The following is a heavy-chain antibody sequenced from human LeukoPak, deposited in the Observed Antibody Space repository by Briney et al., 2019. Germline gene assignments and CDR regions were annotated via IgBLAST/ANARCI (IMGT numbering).Heavy chain of an antibody. CDR3: ARGPSIVGATSDYYFDY. Sequence: PSETLSLTCTVSGYSISSGYYWGWIRQPPGKGLEWIGSIYHSGSTYYNPSLKSRVTISVDTSKNQFSLKLSSVTAAVTAVYYCARGPSIVGATSDYYFDYWGQGTLVTVSS. V-gene: IGHV4-38-2*02. CDR1: GYSISSGYY. J-gene: IGHJ4*02. D-gene: IGHD1-26*01. CDR2: IYHSGST.